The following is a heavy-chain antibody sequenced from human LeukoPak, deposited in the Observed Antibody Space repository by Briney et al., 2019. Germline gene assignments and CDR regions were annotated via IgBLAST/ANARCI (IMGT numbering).Heavy chain of an antibody. Sequence: GASVKVSCKASGYTFTGYYMHWVRQAPGQGLEWMGWISAYNGNTNYAQKLQGRVTMTTDTSTSTAYMELRSLRSDDTAVYYCARDQSPDYDGGSSPFDYWGQGTLVTVSS. CDR2: ISAYNGNT. V-gene: IGHV1-18*04. D-gene: IGHD3-22*01. CDR3: ARDQSPDYDGGSSPFDY. J-gene: IGHJ4*02. CDR1: GYTFTGYY.